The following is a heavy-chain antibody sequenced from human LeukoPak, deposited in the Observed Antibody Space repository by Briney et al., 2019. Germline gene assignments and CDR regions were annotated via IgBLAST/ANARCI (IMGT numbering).Heavy chain of an antibody. CDR3: ARQGHGRMTVPFDF. V-gene: IGHV3-33*01. Sequence: PGGSLRLSCVASGFTFSSYGMYWVRQAPGKGLEWVAVIWYDGSNKYYADSVKGRFTISRDNSKNTLYLQMNSLRAEDTAVYYCARQGHGRMTVPFDFWGQGTLVTVSS. CDR1: GFTFSSYG. J-gene: IGHJ4*02. CDR2: IWYDGSNK. D-gene: IGHD2-21*02.